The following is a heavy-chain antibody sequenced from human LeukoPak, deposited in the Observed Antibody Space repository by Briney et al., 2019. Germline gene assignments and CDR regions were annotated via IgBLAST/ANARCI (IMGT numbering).Heavy chain of an antibody. J-gene: IGHJ4*02. CDR3: GREESGGYFYY. CDR2: ITPSVDTT. V-gene: IGHV1-46*01. CDR1: GYTFTNYL. D-gene: IGHD2-8*02. Sequence: ASVNVSCKASGYTFTNYLLHWVRQAPGQGLEWVGRITPSVDTTNYAQKFRDRVTMTRDTSTSTVYMELSSLRSEDPAVYHCGREESGGYFYYWGQGTLVTVSS.